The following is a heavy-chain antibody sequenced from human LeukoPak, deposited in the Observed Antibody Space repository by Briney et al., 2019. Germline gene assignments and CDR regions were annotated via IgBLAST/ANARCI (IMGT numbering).Heavy chain of an antibody. CDR3: TRVLVIMSH. Sequence: GGSLRLSCAASGFTFRSYEMNWVRLAPGKGLEWVSFIDSSASTKYYADSVKGRFTISRDNAKNSLHLQMNSLRVEDTAVYYCTRVLVIMSHWGQGTLVTVSS. CDR1: GFTFRSYE. CDR2: IDSSASTK. J-gene: IGHJ1*01. V-gene: IGHV3-48*03. D-gene: IGHD3-9*01.